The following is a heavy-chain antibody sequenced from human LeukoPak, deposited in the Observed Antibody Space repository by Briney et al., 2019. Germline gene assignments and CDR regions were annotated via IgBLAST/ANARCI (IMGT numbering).Heavy chain of an antibody. D-gene: IGHD1-14*01. CDR2: IWYDGSNK. CDR3: AKVSGGGLYYDGMDV. V-gene: IGHV3-33*06. CDR1: GFTFSSYG. Sequence: GGSLRLSCAASGFTFSSYGMHWVRQAPGKGLEWVAVIWYDGSNKYYADSVKGRFTISRDNSKNTLYLQMNSLRAEDTAVYYCAKVSGGGLYYDGMDVWGQGTTVTVSS. J-gene: IGHJ6*02.